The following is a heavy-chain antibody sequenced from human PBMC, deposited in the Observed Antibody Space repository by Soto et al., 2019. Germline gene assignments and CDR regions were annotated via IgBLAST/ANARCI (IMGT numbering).Heavy chain of an antibody. CDR2: IYWDDDK. CDR1: GFSLTTSGVG. Sequence: QITLKESGPTLVKPTQTLTLTCTFSGFSLTTSGVGVAWIRQPPGKALEWLALIYWDDDKRYSPSLKSRVTITKDITKNQVVLTMTNLDPVDTATYYCAHSSSLVTSSGINDYWGQGTLVTVSS. J-gene: IGHJ4*02. D-gene: IGHD6-19*01. CDR3: AHSSSLVTSSGINDY. V-gene: IGHV2-5*02.